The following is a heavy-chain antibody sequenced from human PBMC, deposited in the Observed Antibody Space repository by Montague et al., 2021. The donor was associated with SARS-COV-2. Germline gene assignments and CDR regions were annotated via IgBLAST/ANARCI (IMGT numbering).Heavy chain of an antibody. J-gene: IGHJ4*02. V-gene: IGHV4-31*03. CDR3: ARASGKKTIFGVVNSYFDY. CDR2: IYYSGST. CDR1: GGSISSGGYY. D-gene: IGHD3-3*01. Sequence: TLSLTCTVSGGSISSGGYYWSWIRQHPGKGLEWIGYIYYSGSTYYXPSLKSRVTISVDTSKNQFSLKLSSVTAADTAVYYCARASGKKTIFGVVNSYFDYWGQGTLVTVSS.